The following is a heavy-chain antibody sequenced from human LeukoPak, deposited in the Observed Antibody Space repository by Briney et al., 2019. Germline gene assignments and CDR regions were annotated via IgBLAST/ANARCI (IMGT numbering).Heavy chain of an antibody. CDR2: IYHSGST. CDR3: ARRYDWFDP. J-gene: IGHJ5*02. V-gene: IGHV4-38-2*01. Sequence: PSETLSLNCAISGYSISSGYYWGWIRQPPGKGLEWIGCIYHSGSTYYNPSLKTRLTISVDTSKNQFSLKLSSVTAADTAVYYCARRYDWFDPWGQGTLVTVSS. CDR1: GYSISSGYY. D-gene: IGHD1-14*01.